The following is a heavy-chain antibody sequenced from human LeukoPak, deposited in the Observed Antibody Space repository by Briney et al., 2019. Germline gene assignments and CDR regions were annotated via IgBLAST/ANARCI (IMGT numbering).Heavy chain of an antibody. V-gene: IGHV3-66*01. CDR2: IYSGGST. Sequence: GGSLRLSCAASGFTVSSNYMSWVRQAPGKGLEWVSVIYSGGSTYYADSVKGRLTISRDNSKNKPYLQMSSLRAEDTAVYYCATDYRVRAPDYYYYGIDVWGQGTTVTASS. J-gene: IGHJ6*02. CDR1: GFTVSSNY. D-gene: IGHD1-26*01. CDR3: ATDYRVRAPDYYYYGIDV.